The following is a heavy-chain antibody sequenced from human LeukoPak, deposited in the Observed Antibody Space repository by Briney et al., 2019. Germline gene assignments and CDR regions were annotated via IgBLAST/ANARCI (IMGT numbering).Heavy chain of an antibody. V-gene: IGHV3-74*01. CDR2: INLDGSST. D-gene: IGHD6-13*01. CDR3: ARGLLTAVGLGDY. CDR1: GFTFSSYW. Sequence: PGGSLRLSCETSGFTFSSYWMHWVRQAPGKGLEWVSYINLDGSSTDGADSVRGRFTVSRDNAKNTVCLQMNSPRVDDTAIYYCARGLLTAVGLGDYWGQGVLVTVSS. J-gene: IGHJ4*02.